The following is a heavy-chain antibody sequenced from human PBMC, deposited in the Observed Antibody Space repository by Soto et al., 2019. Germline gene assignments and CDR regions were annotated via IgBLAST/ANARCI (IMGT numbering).Heavy chain of an antibody. Sequence: GSLRLSCAASGFTFSSYAMSWVRQAPGKGLERVSVITDSGGSTYYADSVKGRFTISRDNSKNTLYLQMNSLRAEDTAVYYCAKLAGSGYYYPIDYWGQGTLVTVSS. D-gene: IGHD3-22*01. CDR3: AKLAGSGYYYPIDY. CDR1: GFTFSSYA. CDR2: ITDSGGST. V-gene: IGHV3-23*01. J-gene: IGHJ4*02.